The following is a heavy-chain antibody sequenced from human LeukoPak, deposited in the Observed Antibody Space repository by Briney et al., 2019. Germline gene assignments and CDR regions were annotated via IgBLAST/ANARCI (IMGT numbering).Heavy chain of an antibody. Sequence: GGSLRLSCAASGFTFSNAWMSWVRQAPGKGLEWVGRIKSKTDGGTTDYAAPVKGRFTISRDDSKNTLYLQMNSLKTEDTAVYYCTTVMITFGGVIVSPYDYWGQGTLVTVSS. CDR3: TTVMITFGGVIVSPYDY. V-gene: IGHV3-15*01. J-gene: IGHJ4*02. CDR2: IKSKTDGGTT. CDR1: GFTFSNAW. D-gene: IGHD3-16*02.